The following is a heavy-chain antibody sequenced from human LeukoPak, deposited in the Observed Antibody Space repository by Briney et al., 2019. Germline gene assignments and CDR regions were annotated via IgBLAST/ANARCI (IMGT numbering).Heavy chain of an antibody. CDR3: ARGGLRHGAFDI. CDR1: GDSISSGGYY. V-gene: IGHV4-31*03. Sequence: SETLSLTCTVSGDSISSGGYYWSWIRQHPGKGLEWIGYIYYTGSTYYNPSLKSRLTISLDTSKNHFSLKLTSVTAADTAVYYCARGGLRHGAFDIWGQGTMVTVSS. J-gene: IGHJ3*02. D-gene: IGHD2-21*02. CDR2: IYYTGST.